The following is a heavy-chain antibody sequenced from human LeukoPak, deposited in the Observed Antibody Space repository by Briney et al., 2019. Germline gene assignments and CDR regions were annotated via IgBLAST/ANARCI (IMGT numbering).Heavy chain of an antibody. CDR3: ARGYCTNGVCLGSQNYYYYYGMDV. V-gene: IGHV1-69*04. CDR2: IIPIFGIA. D-gene: IGHD2-8*01. CDR1: GGTFSSYA. Sequence: ASVKVSCKASGGTFSSYAISWVRQAPGQGLEWMGRIIPIFGIANYAQKFQGRVTITADKSTSTAYMELSSLRSEDTAVYYCARGYCTNGVCLGSQNYYYYYGMDVWGQGTTVTVSS. J-gene: IGHJ6*02.